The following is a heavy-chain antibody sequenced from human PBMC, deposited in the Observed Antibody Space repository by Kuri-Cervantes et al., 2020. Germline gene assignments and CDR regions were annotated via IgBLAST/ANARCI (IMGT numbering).Heavy chain of an antibody. Sequence: GGFLRLSCAASGFSFSSYSMNWVRQAPGKGLEWVSSISSSSGYIYYADSVKGRFTISRDNAKNSLYLQMNSLRAEDTAVYYCARQSYYDNSGSDAFDIWGQGTMVTVSS. CDR3: ARQSYYDNSGSDAFDI. CDR2: ISSSSGYI. CDR1: GFSFSSYS. J-gene: IGHJ3*02. D-gene: IGHD3-22*01. V-gene: IGHV3-21*01.